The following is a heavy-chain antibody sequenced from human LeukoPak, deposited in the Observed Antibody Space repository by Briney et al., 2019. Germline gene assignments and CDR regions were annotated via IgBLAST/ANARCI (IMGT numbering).Heavy chain of an antibody. CDR1: GYTFTSYG. V-gene: IGHV1-18*01. CDR2: INAYNGNT. Sequence: EASVKVSCKASGYTFTSYGISWVRQAPGQGLEWMGWINAYNGNTNYAQKLQGRVTMTTDTSTSTAYMELRSLRSDDTAVYYCARDLVRAARQPVPDYWGQGTLVTVSS. J-gene: IGHJ4*02. CDR3: ARDLVRAARQPVPDY. D-gene: IGHD6-6*01.